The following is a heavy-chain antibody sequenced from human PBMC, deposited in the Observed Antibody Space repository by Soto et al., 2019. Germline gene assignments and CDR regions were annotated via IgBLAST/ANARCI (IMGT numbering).Heavy chain of an antibody. V-gene: IGHV4-30-4*01. CDR2: IYYSGST. Sequence: SETLSLTCTVSGGSISSGDYYWSWIRQPPGKGLEWIGYIYYSGSTYYNPSLKSRVTISVDTSKNQFSPKLSSVTAADTAVYYCASLWFGEGGGMDVWGQGTTVTVSS. CDR1: GGSISSGDYY. J-gene: IGHJ6*02. CDR3: ASLWFGEGGGMDV. D-gene: IGHD3-10*01.